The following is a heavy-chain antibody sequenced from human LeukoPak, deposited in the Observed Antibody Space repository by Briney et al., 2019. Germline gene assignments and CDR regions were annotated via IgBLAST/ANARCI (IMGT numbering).Heavy chain of an antibody. CDR3: ARDRGGYGLYYFDY. CDR1: GFTFSSYA. CDR2: ISGSGGST. V-gene: IGHV3-23*01. J-gene: IGHJ4*02. D-gene: IGHD5-12*01. Sequence: GGSLRLPCAASGFTFSSYAMSWVRQAPGKGLEWVSAISGSGGSTYYADSVKGRFTISRDNSKNTLYLQMNSLRAEDTAVYYCARDRGGYGLYYFDYWGQGTLVTVSS.